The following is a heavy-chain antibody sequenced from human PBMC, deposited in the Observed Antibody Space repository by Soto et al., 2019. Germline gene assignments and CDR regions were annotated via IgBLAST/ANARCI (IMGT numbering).Heavy chain of an antibody. Sequence: SETLSLTCTVSGGSISSYYWSWIRQPPGKGLEWIGYIYYSGSTNYNPSLKSRVTISVDTSKNQFSLKLSSVTAADTAVYYCGKGSLDYYYMDVWGKGTTVTVSS. V-gene: IGHV4-59*01. D-gene: IGHD6-13*01. CDR1: GGSISSYY. CDR3: GKGSLDYYYMDV. J-gene: IGHJ6*03. CDR2: IYYSGST.